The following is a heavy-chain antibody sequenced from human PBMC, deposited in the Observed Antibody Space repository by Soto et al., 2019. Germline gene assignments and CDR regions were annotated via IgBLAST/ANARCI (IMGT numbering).Heavy chain of an antibody. CDR2: ISSSSSYI. D-gene: IGHD5-12*01. CDR1: GFTFSSYS. V-gene: IGHV3-21*01. J-gene: IGHJ4*02. CDR3: GRAMYSGYGRWFDY. Sequence: EVQLVESGGGVVKPGGSLRLSCAASGFTFSSYSMNWVRQAPGKGLEWVSSISSSSSYIYYADSVKGRFTISRDNAKNPRYLQMNSLRAEDTAGYYSGRAMYSGYGRWFDYWGQGTLVTVSS.